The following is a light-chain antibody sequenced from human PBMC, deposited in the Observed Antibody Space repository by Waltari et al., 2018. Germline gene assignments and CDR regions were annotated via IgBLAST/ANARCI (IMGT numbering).Light chain of an antibody. CDR2: GAS. J-gene: IGKJ1*01. Sequence: EIVLTQSPGPLSLSPGESATLSCRTSQSVTRALAWYQQKPGQAPRLLIYGASNRATGIPDRVSGSGSGTDFSLTISSLGPEDCAVYYCQHYLRLPVTFGQGTKVEVK. V-gene: IGKV3-20*01. CDR3: QHYLRLPVT. CDR1: QSVTRA.